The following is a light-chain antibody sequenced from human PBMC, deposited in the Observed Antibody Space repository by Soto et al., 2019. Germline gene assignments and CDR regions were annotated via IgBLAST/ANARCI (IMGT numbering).Light chain of an antibody. CDR2: GAS. Sequence: EIFMTESPATLSVSQWEIVTLPWGASQNILSNLAWYQQKPGQAPRLLIYGASTRATGIPARFSGSGSGTEFTLTISSLQSEDFAVYYCQQYNNWPITFGQGTRLE. J-gene: IGKJ5*01. CDR1: QNILSN. CDR3: QQYNNWPIT. V-gene: IGKV3-15*01.